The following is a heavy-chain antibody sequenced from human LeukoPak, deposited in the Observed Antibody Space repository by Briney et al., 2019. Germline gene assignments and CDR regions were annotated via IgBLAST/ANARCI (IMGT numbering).Heavy chain of an antibody. D-gene: IGHD2-15*01. CDR2: ISAYNGNT. J-gene: IGHJ6*02. V-gene: IGHV1-18*01. Sequence: ASVKVSCKASGYTFTSYGISWVRQAPGQGLEWMGWISAYNGNTNYAQKLQGRVTMTTDTSTSTAYMEPRSLRSDDTAVYYCARDRRYCSGGSCYSVSVYYYYYGMDVWGQGTTVTVSS. CDR1: GYTFTSYG. CDR3: ARDRRYCSGGSCYSVSVYYYYYGMDV.